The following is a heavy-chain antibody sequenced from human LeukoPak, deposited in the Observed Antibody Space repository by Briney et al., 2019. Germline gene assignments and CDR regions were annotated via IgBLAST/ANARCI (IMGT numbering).Heavy chain of an antibody. CDR2: INPDNGGT. V-gene: IGHV1-2*02. J-gene: IGHJ4*01. CDR3: ARSPSGQLDY. D-gene: IGHD1-1*01. Sequence: ASVTVSFKTSGYTFTSYYIHWVRQAPGQGLEYMGWINPDNGGTNYGQNFLGRVIMTRDTSISTAYMELSSLTSDDTAVYYCARSPSGQLDYWGRGTLVSVSS. CDR1: GYTFTSYY.